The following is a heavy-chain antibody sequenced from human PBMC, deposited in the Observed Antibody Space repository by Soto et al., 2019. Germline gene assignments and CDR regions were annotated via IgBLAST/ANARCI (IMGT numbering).Heavy chain of an antibody. D-gene: IGHD3-10*01. CDR2: ISYDGSNK. Sequence: QVQLVESGGGVVQPGRSLRLSCAASGFTFSSYAMHWVRQAPGKGLEWVAVISYDGSNKYYADSVKGRFTISRDNSKNTLYLQMNSLRAEDTAVYYCARLGAGYYAKNDYWGQGTLVTVSS. CDR1: GFTFSSYA. V-gene: IGHV3-30-3*01. CDR3: ARLGAGYYAKNDY. J-gene: IGHJ4*02.